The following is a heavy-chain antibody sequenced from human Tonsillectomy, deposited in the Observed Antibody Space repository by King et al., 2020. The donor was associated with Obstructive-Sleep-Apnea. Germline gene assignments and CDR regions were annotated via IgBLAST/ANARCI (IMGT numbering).Heavy chain of an antibody. CDR1: GGSISSYY. CDR3: ARQCRSGFGEWDY. J-gene: IGHJ4*02. D-gene: IGHD3-10*01. V-gene: IGHV4-59*08. CDR2: IYYSGST. Sequence: QLQESGPGLVKPSETLSLSCTVSGGSISSYYWNWIRQPPGKGLEWIGHIYYSGSTNYNPSLESRATISVDISKNQFSLKLNSVSAADTAVYYCARQCRSGFGEWDYWGQGTLVPVSS.